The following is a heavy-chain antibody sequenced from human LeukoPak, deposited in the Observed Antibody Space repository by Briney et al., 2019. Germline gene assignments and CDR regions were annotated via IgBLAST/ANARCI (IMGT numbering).Heavy chain of an antibody. Sequence: GGSLRLSCAASGFTFSSYEMNWVRQAPGKGLEWVSYISSSGSTIYYADSVKGRFTISRDNGKNSLYLQMNSLRAEDTAVYYCAKETVVVVAAAPDAFDIWGQGTMVTVSS. CDR3: AKETVVVVAAAPDAFDI. J-gene: IGHJ3*02. CDR2: ISSSGSTI. V-gene: IGHV3-48*03. CDR1: GFTFSSYE. D-gene: IGHD2-15*01.